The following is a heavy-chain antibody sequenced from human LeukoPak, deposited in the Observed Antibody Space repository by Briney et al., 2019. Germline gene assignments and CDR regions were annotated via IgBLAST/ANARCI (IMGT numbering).Heavy chain of an antibody. D-gene: IGHD5-24*01. CDR3: ARPLVEMATTPHLDY. Sequence: GGSLRLSCAASGFTFSSYAMHWVRQAPGKGLEWVAVISYDGSNKYYADSVKGRFTISRDNSKNTLYLQMNSLRAEDTAVYYCARPLVEMATTPHLDYWGQGTLVTVSS. J-gene: IGHJ4*02. V-gene: IGHV3-30-3*02. CDR1: GFTFSSYA. CDR2: ISYDGSNK.